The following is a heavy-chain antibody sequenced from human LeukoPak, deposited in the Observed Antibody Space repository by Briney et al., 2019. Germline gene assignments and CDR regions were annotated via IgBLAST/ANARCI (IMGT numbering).Heavy chain of an antibody. Sequence: SETLSLTCTVSGGSISSSSYYWGWIRQPPGKGLEWIGSIYYSGSTYYNPSLKSRVTISVDTSKNQFSLKLSSVTAADTAVYYCARGPPVVVVVAAAWGDAFDIWGQGTMVTVSS. CDR1: GGSISSSSYY. CDR3: ARGPPVVVVVAAAWGDAFDI. CDR2: IYYSGST. D-gene: IGHD2-15*01. J-gene: IGHJ3*02. V-gene: IGHV4-39*07.